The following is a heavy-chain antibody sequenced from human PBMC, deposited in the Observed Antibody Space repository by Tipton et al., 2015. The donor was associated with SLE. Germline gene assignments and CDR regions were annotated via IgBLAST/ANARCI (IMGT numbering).Heavy chain of an antibody. V-gene: IGHV1-46*01. CDR3: ASAGDLYNNYEVFGF. Sequence: QLVQSGAEVKKPGASVKVSCKASGYTFTSYYLHWVRQAPGQGLEWMGIINPSGGSTTYAQKFQGRVTMTRDTSTGTFYMELSSLTSDDTAVYFCASAGDLYNNYEVFGFWGQGTLVTVTS. CDR1: GYTFTSYY. D-gene: IGHD4-11*01. CDR2: INPSGGST. J-gene: IGHJ4*02.